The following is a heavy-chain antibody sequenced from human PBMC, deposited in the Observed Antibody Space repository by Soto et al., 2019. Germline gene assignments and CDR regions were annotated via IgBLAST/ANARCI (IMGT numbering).Heavy chain of an antibody. CDR1: GYTFTSYY. CDR3: ARVPYYYDSSGQNYYYGMDV. V-gene: IGHV1-46*01. D-gene: IGHD3-22*01. J-gene: IGHJ6*02. CDR2: INPSGGST. Sequence: QVQLVQSGAEVKKPGASVKVSCKASGYTFTSYYMHWVRQAPGQGLEWMGIINPSGGSTSYAQKFQGRVAMTRDTYTSTVYMELSSLRSEDTAVYYCARVPYYYDSSGQNYYYGMDVWGQGTTVTVSS.